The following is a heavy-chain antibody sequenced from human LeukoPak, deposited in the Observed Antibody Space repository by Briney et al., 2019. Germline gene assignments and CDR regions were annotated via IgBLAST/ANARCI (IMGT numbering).Heavy chain of an antibody. J-gene: IGHJ6*02. CDR1: GGTFSSYA. V-gene: IGHV1-69*04. D-gene: IGHD3-10*01. Sequence: ASVKVSCKASGGTFSSYAISWVRQAPGQGLEWMGRIIPILGIANYAQEFQGRVTITADKSTSTAYMELSSLRSEDTAVYYCAYGSGSYYTLYYGMDVWGQGTTVTVSS. CDR3: AYGSGSYYTLYYGMDV. CDR2: IIPILGIA.